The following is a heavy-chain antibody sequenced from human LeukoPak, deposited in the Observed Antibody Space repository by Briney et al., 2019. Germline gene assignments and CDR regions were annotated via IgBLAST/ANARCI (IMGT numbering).Heavy chain of an antibody. V-gene: IGHV3-21*01. CDR1: GFTFSSYS. J-gene: IGHJ4*02. Sequence: GGSLRLSCAASGFTFSSYSMNWVRQTPGKGLEWVSSISSSSSYIYYADSVKGRFTIPRDNARNSLYLQMNSLRVEDTAVYYCARAAPTRTLIGSGADYWGQGTLVSVSS. CDR2: ISSSSSYI. CDR3: ARAAPTRTLIGSGADY. D-gene: IGHD3-22*01.